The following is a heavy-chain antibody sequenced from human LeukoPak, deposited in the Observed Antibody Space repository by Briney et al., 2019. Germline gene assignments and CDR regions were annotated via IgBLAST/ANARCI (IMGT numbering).Heavy chain of an antibody. Sequence: GGSLRLSCAASGFSFSNYGMAWFRQAPGKGLEWVSTINIRADETHYADSVKGRFTISRDNSKGTLALQMTSLRVEDTAVYYCERDPSEYEYNRGWYRDFWGQGSQVIVSS. D-gene: IGHD6-19*01. CDR3: ERDPSEYEYNRGWYRDF. CDR2: INIRADET. J-gene: IGHJ4*02. V-gene: IGHV3-23*01. CDR1: GFSFSNYG.